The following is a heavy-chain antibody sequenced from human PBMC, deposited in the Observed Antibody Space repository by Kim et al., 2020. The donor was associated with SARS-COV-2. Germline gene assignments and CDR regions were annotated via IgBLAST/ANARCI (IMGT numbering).Heavy chain of an antibody. J-gene: IGHJ4*02. CDR3: ARATWGTVTREGYFDY. D-gene: IGHD4-17*01. Sequence: SVKVSCKASGGTFSSYAISWVRQAPGQGLEWMGGIIPIFGTANYAQKFQGRVTITADESTSTAYMELSSLRSEDTAVYYCARATWGTVTREGYFDYWGQGTLVTVSS. CDR1: GGTFSSYA. CDR2: IIPIFGTA. V-gene: IGHV1-69*13.